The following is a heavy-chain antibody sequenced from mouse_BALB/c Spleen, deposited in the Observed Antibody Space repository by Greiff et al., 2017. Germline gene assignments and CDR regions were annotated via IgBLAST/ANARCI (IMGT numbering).Heavy chain of an antibody. V-gene: IGHV1S81*02. J-gene: IGHJ2*01. CDR1: GYTFTSYY. CDR2: INPSNGGT. D-gene: IGHD2-4*01. CDR3: TRYDYDFDY. Sequence: QVQLQQSGAELVKPGASVKLSCKASGYTFTSYYMYWVKQRPGQGLEWIGEINPSNGGTNFNEKFKSKATLTVDKSSSTEYMQLSSLTSEDSAVYYCTRYDYDFDYWGQGTTLTVSS.